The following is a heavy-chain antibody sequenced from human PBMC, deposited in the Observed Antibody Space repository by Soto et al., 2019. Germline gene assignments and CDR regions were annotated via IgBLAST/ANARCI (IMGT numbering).Heavy chain of an antibody. D-gene: IGHD4-17*01. V-gene: IGHV3-23*01. CDR1: GFTFSSYA. CDR2: ISGSGGST. Sequence: EVQLLESGGGLVQPGGSLRLSCAASGFTFSSYAMSWVRQAPGKGLEWVSAISGSGGSTYYADSVKGRFTISRDNSKNKLYVQMNNLRAEDTAVYYCVKGGHDYGDYNFDYWGQGTLVTVSS. J-gene: IGHJ4*02. CDR3: VKGGHDYGDYNFDY.